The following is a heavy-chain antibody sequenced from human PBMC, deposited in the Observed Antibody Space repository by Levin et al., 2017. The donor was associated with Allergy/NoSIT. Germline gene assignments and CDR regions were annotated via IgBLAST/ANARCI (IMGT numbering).Heavy chain of an antibody. D-gene: IGHD3-10*01. CDR1: GYTFTSYY. V-gene: IGHV1-46*01. Sequence: GESLKISCKASGYTFTSYYMHWVRQAPGQGLEWMGIINPSGGSTSYAQKFQGRVTMTRDTSTSTVYMELSSLRSEDTAVYYCARGYYGSGSVVAFDIWGQGTMVTVSS. J-gene: IGHJ3*02. CDR2: INPSGGST. CDR3: ARGYYGSGSVVAFDI.